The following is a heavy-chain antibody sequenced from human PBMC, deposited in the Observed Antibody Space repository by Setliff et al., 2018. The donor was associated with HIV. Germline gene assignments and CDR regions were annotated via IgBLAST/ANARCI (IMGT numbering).Heavy chain of an antibody. CDR2: IYYTGST. CDR1: GGSINGHY. J-gene: IGHJ4*02. V-gene: IGHV4-59*08. CDR3: VRPIVGDTARYFDY. D-gene: IGHD1-26*01. Sequence: SETLSLTCTVSGGSINGHYWSWIRQPPGKGLEWIGYIYYTGSTNYNPSLKSRAIISLDTSKNQFSLKLSSVTAADTAVYYCVRPIVGDTARYFDYWGQGTLVTVSS.